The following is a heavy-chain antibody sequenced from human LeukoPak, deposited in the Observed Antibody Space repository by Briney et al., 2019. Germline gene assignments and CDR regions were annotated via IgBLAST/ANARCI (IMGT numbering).Heavy chain of an antibody. D-gene: IGHD1-1*01. Sequence: SQTLSLTCAISGDSVSSSAAWNWIRQSPSRGLEWLGRTYYKSKWYNNYAVSVKSRITIKSDTSKNQFSLQLNSVTPEDTAVYYCARGNDDLQHWGQGTLVTVSS. V-gene: IGHV6-1*01. CDR1: GDSVSSSAA. CDR2: TYYKSKWYN. CDR3: ARGNDDLQH. J-gene: IGHJ1*01.